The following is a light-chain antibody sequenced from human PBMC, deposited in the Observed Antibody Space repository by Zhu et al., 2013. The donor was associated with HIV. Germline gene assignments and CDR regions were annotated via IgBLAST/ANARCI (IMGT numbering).Light chain of an antibody. CDR1: QSVGSY. V-gene: IGKV3-20*01. CDR2: AAS. Sequence: EIVLTQSPATLSLSPGERATLSCRASQSVGSYLAWYQQKPDQPPRLLISAASNRATGFPDRFSGTGSGTDFTLTISRLEPEDFALYYCQHYGGSSWTFGQGTKVEI. CDR3: QHYGGSSWT. J-gene: IGKJ1*01.